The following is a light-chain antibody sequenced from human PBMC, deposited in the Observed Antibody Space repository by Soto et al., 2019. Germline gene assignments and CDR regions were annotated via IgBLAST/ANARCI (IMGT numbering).Light chain of an antibody. Sequence: QSVLAQPASVSGCPGQSITVACAWTDSDVGAYNSVSWYQQHPHKAPRLIIYKGTRRPSGISYRFSGSTSGNAASLTISALQADDEADYFCCSSAPESTYVFGTGTKVTVL. CDR3: CSSAPESTYV. CDR1: DSDVGAYNS. CDR2: KGT. V-gene: IGLV2-23*01. J-gene: IGLJ1*01.